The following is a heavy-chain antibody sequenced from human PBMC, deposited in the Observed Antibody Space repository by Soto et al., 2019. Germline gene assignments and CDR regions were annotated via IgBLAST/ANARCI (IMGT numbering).Heavy chain of an antibody. CDR2: ISGSGGST. D-gene: IGHD4-17*01. Sequence: EVQLLESGGGLVQPGGSLRLSCAASGITFSSYAMSWVRQAPGKGLEWVSAISGSGGSTYYADSVKGRFTISRDNSKNTLYLQMNSLRAEDTAVYYCAKTYGDYLLYDYWGQGTLVTVSS. J-gene: IGHJ4*02. CDR1: GITFSSYA. CDR3: AKTYGDYLLYDY. V-gene: IGHV3-23*01.